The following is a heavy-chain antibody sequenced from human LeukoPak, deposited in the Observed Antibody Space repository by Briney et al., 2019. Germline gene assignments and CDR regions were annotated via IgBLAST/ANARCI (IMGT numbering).Heavy chain of an antibody. CDR3: ARDARQSPPFSFDY. CDR2: IYYSGST. V-gene: IGHV4-30-4*01. J-gene: IGHJ4*02. Sequence: PSQTLSLTCTVPGGSISSGDYYWSWIRQPPGKGLEWIGYIYYSGSTYYNPSLKSRVTISVDTSKNQFSLKLSSVTAADTAVYYCARDARQSPPFSFDYWGQGTLVTVSS. CDR1: GGSISSGDYY.